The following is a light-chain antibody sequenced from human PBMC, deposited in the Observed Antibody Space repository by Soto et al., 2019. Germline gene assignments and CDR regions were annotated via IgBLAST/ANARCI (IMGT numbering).Light chain of an antibody. Sequence: EIVLTQSPGTFSLSPGERASLSCRAIQSVPSNYLAWYQQKPGQAPRFLIYGASTRATGIPARFSGSGSGTEFTLTISSLQSEDFAVYYCQQYNNWPPITFGQGTRLEIK. CDR3: QQYNNWPPIT. J-gene: IGKJ5*01. CDR1: QSVPSNY. CDR2: GAS. V-gene: IGKV3-15*01.